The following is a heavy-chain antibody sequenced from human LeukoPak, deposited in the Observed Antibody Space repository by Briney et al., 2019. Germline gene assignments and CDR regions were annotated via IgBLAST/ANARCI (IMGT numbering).Heavy chain of an antibody. CDR1: GYTFSSYA. D-gene: IGHD6-13*01. CDR2: IIPIFGTA. Sequence: GASVKVSCKASGYTFSSYAISWVRQAPGQGLEWMGGIIPIFGTANYAQKFQGRVTITTDESTSTAYMELSSLRSEDTAVYYCARSTPRRYSSSWYVSTYFDYWGQGTLVTVSS. V-gene: IGHV1-69*05. CDR3: ARSTPRRYSSSWYVSTYFDY. J-gene: IGHJ4*02.